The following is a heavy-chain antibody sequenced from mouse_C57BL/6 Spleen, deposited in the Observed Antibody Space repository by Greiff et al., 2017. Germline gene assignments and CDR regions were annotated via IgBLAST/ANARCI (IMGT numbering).Heavy chain of an antibody. V-gene: IGHV3-6*01. CDR2: ISYDGSN. CDR3: ARDPYDYDGDAMDY. D-gene: IGHD2-4*01. CDR1: GYSITSGYY. Sequence: ESGPGLVKPSQSLSLTCSVTGYSITSGYYWNWIRQFPGNKLEWMGYISYDGSNNYNPSLKNRISITRDTSKNQFCLKLNSVTTEDTATYYCARDPYDYDGDAMDYWGQGTSVTVSS. J-gene: IGHJ4*01.